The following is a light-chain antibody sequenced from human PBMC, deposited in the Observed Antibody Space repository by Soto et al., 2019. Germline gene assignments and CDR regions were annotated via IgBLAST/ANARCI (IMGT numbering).Light chain of an antibody. V-gene: IGKV3-15*01. J-gene: IGKJ1*01. Sequence: EIGMTQSPATLSVSPGERATLSCRSSQSGSSNLAWYQQKPCQAPRLLIYGASTRATGIPARFSGSGSGTEFTLTISSLQSEDFAVYYWQQYNNWPPWTFGQGTKVEIK. CDR1: QSGSSN. CDR3: QQYNNWPPWT. CDR2: GAS.